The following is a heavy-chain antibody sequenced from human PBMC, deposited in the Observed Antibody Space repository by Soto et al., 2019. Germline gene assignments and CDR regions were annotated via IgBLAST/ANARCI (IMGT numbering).Heavy chain of an antibody. J-gene: IGHJ4*02. V-gene: IGHV3-23*01. CDR2: ISGSGGST. D-gene: IGHD3-3*01. CDR3: AKDGRITIFGVADPAYYFDY. Sequence: RLSCAASGFTFSSYAMSWVRQAPGKWLDWVSAISGSGGSTYYADSVKGRFTISRDNSKKTLYLQMNSLRAEDTAVYYCAKDGRITIFGVADPAYYFDYWGQGSMLTV. CDR1: GFTFSSYA.